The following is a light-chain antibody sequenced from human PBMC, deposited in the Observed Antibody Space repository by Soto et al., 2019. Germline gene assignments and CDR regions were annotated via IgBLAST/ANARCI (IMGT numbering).Light chain of an antibody. CDR1: RSDVGGYNY. J-gene: IGLJ1*01. V-gene: IGLV2-14*01. CDR2: DVS. CDR3: SSYTSSSTRV. Sequence: QSALTQPASVSGSPGQPLPFSSPGTRSDVGGYNYVSWYQQHPGKAPKLMIYDVSNRPSGVSNRFSGSKSGNTASLTISGLQAEDEADYYCSSYTSSSTRVFGTGTKVTVL.